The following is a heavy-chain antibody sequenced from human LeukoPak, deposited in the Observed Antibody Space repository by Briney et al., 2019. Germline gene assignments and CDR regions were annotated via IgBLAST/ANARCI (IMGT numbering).Heavy chain of an antibody. J-gene: IGHJ4*02. Sequence: ASVKVSCKASGYTFTGYYMHWVRQAPEQGLEWMGWINPNSGGTNYAQKFQGRVTMTRDTSISTAYMELSRLRSDDTAVYYCARDNTQDIVLMVMLDYWGQGTLVTVSS. CDR2: INPNSGGT. D-gene: IGHD2-8*01. V-gene: IGHV1-2*02. CDR3: ARDNTQDIVLMVMLDY. CDR1: GYTFTGYY.